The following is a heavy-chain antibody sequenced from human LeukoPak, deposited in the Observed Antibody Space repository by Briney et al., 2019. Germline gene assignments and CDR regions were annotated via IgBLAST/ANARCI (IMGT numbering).Heavy chain of an antibody. CDR3: ARDGSGCSSSWYFDY. J-gene: IGHJ4*02. CDR2: IYTSGST. CDR1: GGSISSYY. D-gene: IGHD6-13*01. Sequence: PSETLSLTCTVSGGSISSYYWSWIRQPAGKGLEWIGRIYTSGSTNYNPSLRSRVTMSVDTSKNQFSLKLSSVTAADTAVYYCARDGSGCSSSWYFDYWGQGTLVTVSS. V-gene: IGHV4-4*07.